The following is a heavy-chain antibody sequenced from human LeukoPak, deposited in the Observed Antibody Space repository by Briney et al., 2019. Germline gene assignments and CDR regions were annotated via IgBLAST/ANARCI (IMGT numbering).Heavy chain of an antibody. J-gene: IGHJ4*02. V-gene: IGHV3-33*05. CDR3: AKDSFIRGLDY. CDR1: AFTFSNYA. D-gene: IGHD2/OR15-2a*01. CDR2: ISYDGSNK. Sequence: PGGSLRLSCAASAFTFSNYAMHWVRQAPGKGLEWVAVISYDGSNKYYADSVKGRFTNSRDNSKNTLYLQMNSLRAEDTAVYYCAKDSFIRGLDYWGQGTLVTVSS.